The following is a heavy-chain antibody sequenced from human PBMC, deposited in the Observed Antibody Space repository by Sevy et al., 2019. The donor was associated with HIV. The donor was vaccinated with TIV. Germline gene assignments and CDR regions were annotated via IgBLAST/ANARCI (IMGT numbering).Heavy chain of an antibody. Sequence: GGSLRLSCVASGFTVSSNYMSWVRQAPGKGLEWVSVIYSGGSTYYADSVKGRFTISRDNSKNTLYLQMNSLRAEDTAVYYCARGHYYDFWSGYYKGTKSYYYYGMDVWGQGTTVTVSS. CDR3: ARGHYYDFWSGYYKGTKSYYYYGMDV. D-gene: IGHD3-3*01. J-gene: IGHJ6*02. V-gene: IGHV3-53*01. CDR2: IYSGGST. CDR1: GFTVSSNY.